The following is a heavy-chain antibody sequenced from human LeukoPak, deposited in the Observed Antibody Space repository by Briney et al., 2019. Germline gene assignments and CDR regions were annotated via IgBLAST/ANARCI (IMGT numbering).Heavy chain of an antibody. Sequence: ASVKVSCKASGYIFTTYNMHWVRQAPGQGLEWMGIIKPSGGSTRYAQKFQGRVTMTRDTSTSTVYMELSSLRSEDTAVYYCAREGCDSSGWSKGYFDYWGQGTLVTVSS. D-gene: IGHD6-19*01. CDR1: GYIFTTYN. J-gene: IGHJ4*02. CDR3: AREGCDSSGWSKGYFDY. CDR2: IKPSGGST. V-gene: IGHV1-46*01.